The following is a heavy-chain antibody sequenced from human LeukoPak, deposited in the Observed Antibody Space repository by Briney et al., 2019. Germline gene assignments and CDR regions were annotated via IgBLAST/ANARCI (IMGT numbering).Heavy chain of an antibody. J-gene: IGHJ6*02. V-gene: IGHV3-30*03. CDR3: ARDYGSSGSPYYYYGMDV. CDR2: ISYDGSNK. Sequence: GGSLRLSCAASGFTFSSYGMHWVRQAPGKGLEWVAVISYDGSNKYYADSVKGRFTFSRDNSKNTLCLQMNSLRGEDTAVYYCARDYGSSGSPYYYYGMDVWGQGTTVTVSS. CDR1: GFTFSSYG. D-gene: IGHD3-10*01.